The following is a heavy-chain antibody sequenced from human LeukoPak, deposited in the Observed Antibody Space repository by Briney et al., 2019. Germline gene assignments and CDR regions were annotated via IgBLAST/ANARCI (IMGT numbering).Heavy chain of an antibody. D-gene: IGHD6-6*01. CDR1: GYTFTGYY. CDR3: ARGSRQLPFDY. J-gene: IGHJ4*02. CDR2: MNPNSGNT. Sequence: ASVKVSCKASGYTFTGYYMHWVRQATGQGLEWMGWMNPNSGNTGYAQKFQGRVTMTRNTSISTAYMELSSLRSEDTAVYYCARGSRQLPFDYWGQGTLVTVSS. V-gene: IGHV1-8*02.